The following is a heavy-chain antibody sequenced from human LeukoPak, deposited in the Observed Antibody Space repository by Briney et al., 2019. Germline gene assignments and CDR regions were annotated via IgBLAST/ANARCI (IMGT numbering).Heavy chain of an antibody. CDR1: GFTFSTYS. V-gene: IGHV3-48*01. D-gene: IGHD2-15*01. J-gene: IGHJ4*02. CDR3: ARDVSRSHFDY. CDR2: ISSSDSL. Sequence: PGGSLRLSCTASGFTFSTYSMSWVRQAPGKGLGWVSFISSSDSLYYADSVKGRFTISRDNAKNSLYLQMNSLRAEDTVVYYCARDVSRSHFDYWGQGTLVTVSS.